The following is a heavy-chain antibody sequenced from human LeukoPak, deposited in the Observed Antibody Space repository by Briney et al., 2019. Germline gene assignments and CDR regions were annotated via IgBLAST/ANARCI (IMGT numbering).Heavy chain of an antibody. Sequence: PGGSLRLSCAVSGFTFSSFGMSWVRQAPGKGLEWVSSISGSGGSTYYADSVKGRFTISRDNSKNTLHLQMISLRAEDTAIYYCAKVRASAGMGGNFDYWGQGILVTVSS. CDR3: AKVRASAGMGGNFDY. J-gene: IGHJ4*02. D-gene: IGHD6-13*01. CDR1: GFTFSSFG. CDR2: ISGSGGST. V-gene: IGHV3-23*01.